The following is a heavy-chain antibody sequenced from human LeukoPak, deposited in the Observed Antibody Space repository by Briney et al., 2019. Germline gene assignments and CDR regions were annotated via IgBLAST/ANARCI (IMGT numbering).Heavy chain of an antibody. D-gene: IGHD1-1*01. CDR1: GYTFTSYG. Sequence: AASVKVSCKASGYTFTSYGISWVRQAPGQGLEWMGWISAYNGNTNYAQKLQGRVTMTTDTSTSTAYMELRSLRSDDTAVYYCAVGWNLGYYYYGMDVWGQGTTVTVSS. CDR3: AVGWNLGYYYYGMDV. CDR2: ISAYNGNT. J-gene: IGHJ6*02. V-gene: IGHV1-18*01.